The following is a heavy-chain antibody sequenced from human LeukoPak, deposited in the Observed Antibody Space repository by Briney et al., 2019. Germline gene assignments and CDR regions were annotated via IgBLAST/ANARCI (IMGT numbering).Heavy chain of an antibody. CDR2: ISSSSSTI. V-gene: IGHV3-11*04. CDR1: GFIFSDYY. D-gene: IGHD2-15*01. J-gene: IGHJ3*02. Sequence: PGGSLRLSCEASGFIFSDYYMNWIRQAPGKGLEWVSSISSSSSTIYYADSVKGRFTISRDNSKNTLYLQMNSLRAEDTAVYYCARDPGDIKPTSAFDIWGQGTMVTVSS. CDR3: ARDPGDIKPTSAFDI.